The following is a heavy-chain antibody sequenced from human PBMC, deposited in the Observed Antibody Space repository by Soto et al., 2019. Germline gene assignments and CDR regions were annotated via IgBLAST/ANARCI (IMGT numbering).Heavy chain of an antibody. CDR1: GYTFTSYA. Sequence: ASVKVSCKASGYTFTSYAISWVRQAPGQGLEWMGWISPYNGNTNYAQNLQGRVTMTTDTSTTTAYMELRSLRSDDTAVYYCARGTTVTTTPTYYYMDVWGKGTTVTVSS. CDR2: ISPYNGNT. J-gene: IGHJ6*03. V-gene: IGHV1-18*01. CDR3: ARGTTVTTTPTYYYMDV. D-gene: IGHD4-4*01.